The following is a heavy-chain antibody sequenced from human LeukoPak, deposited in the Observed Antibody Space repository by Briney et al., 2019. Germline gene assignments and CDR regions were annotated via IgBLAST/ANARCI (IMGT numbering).Heavy chain of an antibody. CDR2: IYHSGST. J-gene: IGHJ4*02. Sequence: SETLSLTCAVSGYSISSGYYWGWIRQPPGKGLEWIGSIYHSGSTYYNPSLKSRVTISVDTSKNQFSLKLSSVTAADTAVYYCAAGIPYNWNDGIFDYWGQGTPVTVSS. CDR3: AAGIPYNWNDGIFDY. V-gene: IGHV4-38-2*01. D-gene: IGHD1-20*01. CDR1: GYSISSGYY.